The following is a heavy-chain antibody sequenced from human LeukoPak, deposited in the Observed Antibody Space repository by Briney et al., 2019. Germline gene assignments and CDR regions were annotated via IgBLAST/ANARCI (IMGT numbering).Heavy chain of an antibody. J-gene: IGHJ3*01. V-gene: IGHV3-53*01. CDR1: GFTVSSNY. CDR3: VRGSRRVQLPRSYDFDV. Sequence: PGGSLRLSCAASGFTVSSNYMSWVRQAPGKGLEWVSVIFSGGTTYYADSVKGRFTISRDNSKNTLYLQMNSLRAEDTAVYYCVRGSRRVQLPRSYDFDVWGQGTVVTVSS. D-gene: IGHD3-9*01. CDR2: IFSGGTT.